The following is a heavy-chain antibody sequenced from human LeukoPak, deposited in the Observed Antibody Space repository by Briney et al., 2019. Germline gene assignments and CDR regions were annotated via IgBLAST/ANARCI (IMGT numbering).Heavy chain of an antibody. CDR1: GGSFSGYY. CDR3: ARVPVLRFLEWLPLDAFDI. V-gene: IGHV4-34*01. J-gene: IGHJ3*02. Sequence: KPSETLSLTCAVYGGSFSGYYWSWIRQPPGKGLEWIGEINHSGSTNYNPSLKSRVTISVDTSKNQFSLKLISVTAADTAAYYCARVPVLRFLEWLPLDAFDIWGQGTMVTVSS. CDR2: INHSGST. D-gene: IGHD3-3*01.